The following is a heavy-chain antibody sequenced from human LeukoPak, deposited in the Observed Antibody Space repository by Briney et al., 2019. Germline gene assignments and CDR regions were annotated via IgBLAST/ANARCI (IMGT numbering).Heavy chain of an antibody. CDR2: ISSSSTTI. J-gene: IGHJ4*02. CDR3: ARHALYSSSWYFFDH. D-gene: IGHD6-13*01. V-gene: IGHV3-48*01. Sequence: GGSLRLSCAASGFTFSTYTMNWVRQAPGKGLEWISYISSSSTTIYYADSVKGRFTISRDNAKNSLYLQMNSLRAEDTAVYYCARHALYSSSWYFFDHWGQGTLVTVSS. CDR1: GFTFSTYT.